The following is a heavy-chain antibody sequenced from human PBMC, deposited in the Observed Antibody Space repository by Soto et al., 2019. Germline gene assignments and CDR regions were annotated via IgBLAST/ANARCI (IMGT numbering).Heavy chain of an antibody. Sequence: GGSLRLSCAASGFTFSSYGMHWVRQAPGKGLEWVAVIWYDGSNKYNADSVKGRFTISRDNSKNTLYLQMNSLRAEDTAVYYCARESGARYCSSTSCTNQYYFDYWGQGTLVTVSS. J-gene: IGHJ4*02. CDR3: ARESGARYCSSTSCTNQYYFDY. D-gene: IGHD2-2*01. CDR2: IWYDGSNK. CDR1: GFTFSSYG. V-gene: IGHV3-33*01.